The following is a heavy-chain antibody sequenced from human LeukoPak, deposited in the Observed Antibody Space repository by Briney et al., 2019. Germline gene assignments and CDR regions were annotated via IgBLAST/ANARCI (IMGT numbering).Heavy chain of an antibody. CDR2: IYYSGST. V-gene: IGHV4-39*07. Sequence: SETLSLTCTVSGGSISSSSYYWGWIRQPPGKGLEWIGSIYYSGSTYYNPSLKSRVTISVDTSKNQFSLKLSSVTAADTAVYYCARSWERTGHYCGGDCSPFDYWGQGTLVTVSS. J-gene: IGHJ4*02. CDR3: ARSWERTGHYCGGDCSPFDY. D-gene: IGHD2-21*02. CDR1: GGSISSSSYY.